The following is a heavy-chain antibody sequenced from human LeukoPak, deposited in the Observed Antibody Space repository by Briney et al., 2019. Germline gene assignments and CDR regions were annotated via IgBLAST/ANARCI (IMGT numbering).Heavy chain of an antibody. CDR2: IRSIANSYAT. D-gene: IGHD6-6*01. J-gene: IGHJ4*02. CDR3: IIGPSSIAARLF. V-gene: IGHV3-73*01. Sequence: GGSLRLSCAASGFTFSGSAMHWVRQASGKGLEWVGRIRSIANSYATAYAASVKGRFTISRDDSKNTAYLQMNSLKTEDTAVYYCIIGPSSIAARLFWGQGTLVTVSS. CDR1: GFTFSGSA.